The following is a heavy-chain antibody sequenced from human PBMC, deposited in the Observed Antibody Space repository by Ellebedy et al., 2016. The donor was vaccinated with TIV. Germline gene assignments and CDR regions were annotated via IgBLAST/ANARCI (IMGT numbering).Heavy chain of an antibody. D-gene: IGHD3-10*01. V-gene: IGHV1-18*04. CDR3: ARGVVRGPTFDY. CDR1: GYTFTNYG. J-gene: IGHJ4*02. Sequence: ASVKVSXKASGYTFTNYGISWVRQDPGQGLEWMGWISAYNDNTNYAQKLQGRVTMTTDTSTSTAYMELRSLRSDDTAIYYCARGVVRGPTFDYWGQGTLVTVSS. CDR2: ISAYNDNT.